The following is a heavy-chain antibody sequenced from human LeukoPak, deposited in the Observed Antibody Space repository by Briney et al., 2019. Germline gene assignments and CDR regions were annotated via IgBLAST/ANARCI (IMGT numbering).Heavy chain of an antibody. CDR3: AREGNQGYYEFFDY. V-gene: IGHV3-30*03. D-gene: IGHD3-3*01. Sequence: GRSLRLSCAASGFTFSSYGMHWVRQAPGKGLEWVAVISYDGSNKYYADSVKGRFTISRDNSKNTLYLQMNSLRAEDTAVYYCAREGNQGYYEFFDYWGQGTLVTVSS. CDR2: ISYDGSNK. CDR1: GFTFSSYG. J-gene: IGHJ4*02.